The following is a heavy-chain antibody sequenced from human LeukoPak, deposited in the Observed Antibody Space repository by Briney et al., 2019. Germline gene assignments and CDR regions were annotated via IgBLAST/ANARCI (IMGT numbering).Heavy chain of an antibody. J-gene: IGHJ5*02. CDR2: IYYSGST. CDR1: GGSISSYN. Sequence: SETLSFTCTVSGGSISSYNWSWIRQPPGKGLEGIGYIYYSGSTNYNPSLKSRVTISVDTSKNQFSLKLSSVTAADTAVYYCARRRGGIAAAGTFDPWGQGTLVTVSS. CDR3: ARRRGGIAAAGTFDP. V-gene: IGHV4-59*08. D-gene: IGHD6-13*01.